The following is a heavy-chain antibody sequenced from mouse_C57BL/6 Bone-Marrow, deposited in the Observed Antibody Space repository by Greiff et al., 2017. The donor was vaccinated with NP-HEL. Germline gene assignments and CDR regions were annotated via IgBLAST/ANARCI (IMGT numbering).Heavy chain of an antibody. Sequence: EVQLQQSGPELVKPGASVKIPCKASGYTFTDYNMDWVKQSHGKSLEWIGDINPNNGGTIYNQKFKGKATLTVDKSSSTAYMELRSLTSEDTAVYYCSRTFLTTVVYYAMDYWGQGPSVTVSS. V-gene: IGHV1-18*01. J-gene: IGHJ4*01. D-gene: IGHD1-1*01. CDR2: INPNNGGT. CDR1: GYTFTDYN. CDR3: SRTFLTTVVYYAMDY.